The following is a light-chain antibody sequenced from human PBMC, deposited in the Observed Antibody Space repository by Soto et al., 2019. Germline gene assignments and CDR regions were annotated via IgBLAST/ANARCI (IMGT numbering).Light chain of an antibody. Sequence: DILMTQSPTSLSASXGDRVTITCRASQDIRNFVAWYQQKPGKAPKLLIFAASTLQSGVPSRFSGSGSGTHFTLTINSLHPEDAATYSCQKYSSVPVFGPGTKVEIK. CDR2: AAS. J-gene: IGKJ3*01. V-gene: IGKV1-27*01. CDR3: QKYSSVPV. CDR1: QDIRNF.